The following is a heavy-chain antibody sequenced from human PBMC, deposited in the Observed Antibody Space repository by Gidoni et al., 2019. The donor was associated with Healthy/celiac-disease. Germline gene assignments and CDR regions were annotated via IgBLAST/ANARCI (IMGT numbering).Heavy chain of an antibody. CDR2: IYPGDSDT. V-gene: IGHV5-51*01. CDR3: ARHRLQQRRPSYNWFDP. D-gene: IGHD6-13*01. CDR1: GYSFTSYW. Sequence: EVQLVQSGAEVKKPGESLKISCKGSGYSFTSYWIGWVRQMPGKGLEWRVIIYPGDSDTRYSPSFQGQVTISADKSISTAYLQWSSLKASDTAMYYCARHRLQQRRPSYNWFDPWVQGTLVTVSS. J-gene: IGHJ5*02.